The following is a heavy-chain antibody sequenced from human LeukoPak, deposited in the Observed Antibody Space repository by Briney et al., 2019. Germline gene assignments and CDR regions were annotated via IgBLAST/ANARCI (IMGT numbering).Heavy chain of an antibody. CDR1: GYTFTEND. CDR2: INPNSGGA. CDR3: AREKSWFDP. Sequence: ASVKVSCKASGYTFTENDMHWVRHAPGQGLEWMGWINPNSGGANYAENFQGRVTMTRDTSISTAYMELSRLRSDDTAMYYCAREKSWFDPWGQGTLVTVSS. V-gene: IGHV1-2*02. J-gene: IGHJ5*02.